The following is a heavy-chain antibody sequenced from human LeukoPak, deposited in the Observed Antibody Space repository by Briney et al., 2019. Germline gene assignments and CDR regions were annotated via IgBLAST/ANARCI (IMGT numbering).Heavy chain of an antibody. Sequence: GRSLRLSCTASGFTFDDYAMHWVRQAPGKGLEWVSGISWNSGSIGYADSVKGRFTISRDNAKNSLYLQMNSLRAEDTALYYCAKDNSGYAKHYFDYWGQGTLVTVSS. D-gene: IGHD5-12*01. V-gene: IGHV3-9*01. CDR2: ISWNSGSI. CDR1: GFTFDDYA. J-gene: IGHJ4*02. CDR3: AKDNSGYAKHYFDY.